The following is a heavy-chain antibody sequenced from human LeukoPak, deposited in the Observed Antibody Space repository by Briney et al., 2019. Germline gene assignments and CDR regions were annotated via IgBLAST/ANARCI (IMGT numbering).Heavy chain of an antibody. CDR1: GFTFSSYE. CDR3: AREISGGHDYYYYMDV. V-gene: IGHV3-48*03. Sequence: PGGSLRLSCAASGFTFSSYEMNWVRQAPGKGLEWVSYISSSGSTIYYADSVKGRFTISRDNAKNSLYLQTNSLRAEDTAVYYCAREISGGHDYYYYMDVWGKGTTVTISS. D-gene: IGHD2-8*02. J-gene: IGHJ6*03. CDR2: ISSSGSTI.